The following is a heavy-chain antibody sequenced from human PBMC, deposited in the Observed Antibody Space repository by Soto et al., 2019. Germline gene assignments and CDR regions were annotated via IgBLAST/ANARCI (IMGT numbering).Heavy chain of an antibody. J-gene: IGHJ4*02. CDR3: ARDLIQLERRPRFFDY. CDR2: ISSSSSYI. V-gene: IGHV3-21*01. Sequence: GGSLRLSCAASGFTFSSYSMNWVRQAPGKGLEWVSSISSSSSYIYYADSVKGRFTISRDNAKNSLYLQMNSLRAEDTAVYYCARDLIQLERRPRFFDYWGQGTLVTVSS. CDR1: GFTFSSYS. D-gene: IGHD1-1*01.